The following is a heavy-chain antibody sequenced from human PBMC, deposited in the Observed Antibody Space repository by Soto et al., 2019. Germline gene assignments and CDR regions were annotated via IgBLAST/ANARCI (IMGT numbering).Heavy chain of an antibody. CDR2: VNPILSLS. V-gene: IGHV1-69*02. CDR3: ATSYGSGYRAFDY. J-gene: IGHJ4*02. D-gene: IGHD3-10*01. Sequence: QVQLVQSGAEVKRPGSSVKGSCKASGDTFNFYSINWVRQAPGLGLEWLGRVNPILSLSNYAQRFQGRVTMTADKSTSTAYMILNSLKSEDTAIYYCATSYGSGYRAFDYWGQGALVTVSS. CDR1: GDTFNFYS.